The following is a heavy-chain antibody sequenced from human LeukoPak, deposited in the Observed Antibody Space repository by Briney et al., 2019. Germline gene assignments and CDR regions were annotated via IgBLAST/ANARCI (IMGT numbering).Heavy chain of an antibody. CDR3: GRFGYEAAVDM. J-gene: IGHJ4*02. Sequence: GGSLRLSCAASGFTFSNYWMTWVRQAPGQGPEFLAIIKPTGSETYYVDPVKGRFTISRDNANNLLFLQMNSLRGEDTALYYCGRFGYEAAVDMWGRGTLVTVSS. CDR2: IKPTGSET. CDR1: GFTFSNYW. V-gene: IGHV3-7*01. D-gene: IGHD6-13*01.